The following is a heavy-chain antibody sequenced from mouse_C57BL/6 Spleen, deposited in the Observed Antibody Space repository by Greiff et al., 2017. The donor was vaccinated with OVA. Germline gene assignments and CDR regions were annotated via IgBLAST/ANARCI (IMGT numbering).Heavy chain of an antibody. CDR2: IHPNSGST. CDR3: TRYYGSLDY. D-gene: IGHD1-1*01. Sequence: QVQLQQPGAELVKPGASVKLSCKASGYTFTSYWMHWVKQRPGQGLEWIGMIHPNSGSTNYNEKFKSKATLTVDKSSSTAYMLLSSLTSEDSAVYYCTRYYGSLDYWGQGTTLTVSS. J-gene: IGHJ2*01. CDR1: GYTFTSYW. V-gene: IGHV1-64*01.